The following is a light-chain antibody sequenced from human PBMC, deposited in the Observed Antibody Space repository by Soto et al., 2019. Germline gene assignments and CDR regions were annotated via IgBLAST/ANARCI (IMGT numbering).Light chain of an antibody. CDR1: SSDVGGYNH. CDR2: EVT. J-gene: IGLJ3*02. V-gene: IGLV2-14*01. CDR3: NSYTSQNTRV. Sequence: QSVLTQPASVSGSPGQSITISCTGTSSDVGGYNHVSWYQQHPGKAPKLIIYEVTNRPSGVSSRFSGSKSGNTASLTISGLQAEDEADYFCNSYTSQNTRVFGGGTKVTVI.